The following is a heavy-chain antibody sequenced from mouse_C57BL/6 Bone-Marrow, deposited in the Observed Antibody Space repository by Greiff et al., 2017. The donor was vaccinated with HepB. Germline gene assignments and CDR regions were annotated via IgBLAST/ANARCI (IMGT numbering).Heavy chain of an antibody. J-gene: IGHJ4*01. D-gene: IGHD2-5*01. Sequence: QVQLQQSGPGLVQPSQRLSITCTVSGFSLTSYGVHWVRQSPGKGLEWLGVIWSGGSTDYNAAFISRLSISKDNSKSQVFFKMNSLQADDTAIYYCARPYYSNYSAMDYWGQGTSVTVSS. CDR3: ARPYYSNYSAMDY. CDR1: GFSLTSYG. V-gene: IGHV2-2*01. CDR2: IWSGGST.